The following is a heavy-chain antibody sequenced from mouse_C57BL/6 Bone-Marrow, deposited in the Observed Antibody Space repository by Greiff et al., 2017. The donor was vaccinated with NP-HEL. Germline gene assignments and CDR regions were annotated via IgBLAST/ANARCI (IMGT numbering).Heavy chain of an antibody. CDR3: ARSYDHDVEAWFAY. CDR1: GYTFTDYY. J-gene: IGHJ3*01. Sequence: QVQLQQSGAELVRPGASVKLSCKASGYTFTDYYINWVKQRPGQGLEWIARIYPGSGNTYYNEKFKGKATLTAEKSSSTAYMQLSSLTSEDSAVYFCARSYDHDVEAWFAYWGQGTLVTVSA. CDR2: IYPGSGNT. D-gene: IGHD2-4*01. V-gene: IGHV1-76*01.